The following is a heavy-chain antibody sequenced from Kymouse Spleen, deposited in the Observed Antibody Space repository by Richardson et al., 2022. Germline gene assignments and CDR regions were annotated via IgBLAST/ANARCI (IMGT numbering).Heavy chain of an antibody. V-gene: IGHV4-34*01. Sequence: QVQLQQWGAGLLKPSETLSLTCAVYGGSFSGYYWSWIRQPPGKGLEWIGEINHSGSTNYNPSLKSRVTISVDTSKNQFSLKLSSVTAADTAVYYCARGGAARPKDYYYGMDVWGQGTTVTVSS. CDR3: ARGGAARPKDYYYGMDV. CDR2: INHSGST. D-gene: IGHD6-6*01. CDR1: GGSFSGYY. J-gene: IGHJ6*02.